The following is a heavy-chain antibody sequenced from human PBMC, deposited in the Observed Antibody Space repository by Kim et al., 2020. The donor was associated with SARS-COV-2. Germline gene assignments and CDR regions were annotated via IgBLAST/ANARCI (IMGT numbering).Heavy chain of an antibody. CDR2: TYYRSKWYN. Sequence: SQTLSLTCAISGDSVSNNGDAWNWIRLSPSRGLEWLGRTYYRSKWYNDYAESVKSRLTVNPDTGKNQFSLHLESVTPEDTAIYYCARDPPEDQGLDIWGQGTMVTVSS. J-gene: IGHJ3*02. V-gene: IGHV6-1*01. CDR1: GDSVSNNGDA. D-gene: IGHD2-15*01. CDR3: ARDPPEDQGLDI.